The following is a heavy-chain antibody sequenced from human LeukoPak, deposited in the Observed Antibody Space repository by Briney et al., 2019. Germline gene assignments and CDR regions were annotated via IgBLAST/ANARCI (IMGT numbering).Heavy chain of an antibody. CDR1: GFTFSNAW. Sequence: GGSLRLSCEASGFTFSNAWMRWVRQAPGKVLEWVGRIKSKTDSGRTDYAAHVKGRFTISRDDSKNTLYLQMNSLKTEDTAVYYCTTVQGFWSGYYPFDYWGQGTLVTVSS. D-gene: IGHD3-3*01. CDR3: TTVQGFWSGYYPFDY. J-gene: IGHJ4*02. V-gene: IGHV3-15*01. CDR2: IKSKTDSGRT.